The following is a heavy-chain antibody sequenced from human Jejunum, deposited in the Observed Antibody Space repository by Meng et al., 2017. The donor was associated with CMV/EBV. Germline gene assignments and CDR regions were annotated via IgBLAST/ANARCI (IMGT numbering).Heavy chain of an antibody. D-gene: IGHD1-26*01. CDR2: IYRGDDK. Sequence: QITLKESGPTLVKPTQTLTLTCSVSGFSPSTSGEGVGWIRQPPGKALEWLALIYRGDDKRYSPSLNSRLTIAKDTSKNEVVLTLSNMGPADTGTYYCAHFVGGYYPSRPDYWGQGTLVTVSS. V-gene: IGHV2-5*02. CDR1: GFSPSTSGEG. CDR3: AHFVGGYYPSRPDY. J-gene: IGHJ4*02.